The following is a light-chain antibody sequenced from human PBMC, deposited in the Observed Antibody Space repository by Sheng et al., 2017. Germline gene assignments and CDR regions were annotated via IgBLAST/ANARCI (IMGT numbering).Light chain of an antibody. J-gene: IGLJ3*02. V-gene: IGLV2-23*02. CDR3: YSYAGSPRV. CDR2: DVS. CDR1: SSDVGSYNF. Sequence: QSALTQPASVSGSPGQSITISCTGTSSDVGSYNFVSWYQHHPGKAPKLMIYDVSKRPSGVSIRFSGSKSGNTASLTISGLQAEDEADYYCYSYAGSPRVFGGGTKLTVL.